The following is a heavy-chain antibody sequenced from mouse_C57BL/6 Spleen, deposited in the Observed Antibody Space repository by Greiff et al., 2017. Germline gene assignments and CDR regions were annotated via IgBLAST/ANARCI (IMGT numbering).Heavy chain of an antibody. CDR1: GFSLTSYA. J-gene: IGHJ1*03. Sequence: VQRVESGPGLVAPSPCLSITCTVSGFSLTSYAISWVRQPPGKGLEWIGVIWTGGGTNYNSALKSRRSISKDNAKSHVFLKMNSLQTVDTARYSCARREGGYSYFDVWGTGTTVTVSS. CDR3: ARREGGYSYFDV. CDR2: IWTGGGT. V-gene: IGHV2-9-1*01.